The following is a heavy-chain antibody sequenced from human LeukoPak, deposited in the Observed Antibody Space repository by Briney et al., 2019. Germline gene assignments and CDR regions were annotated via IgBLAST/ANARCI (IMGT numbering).Heavy chain of an antibody. CDR2: IIPILGIA. V-gene: IGHV1-69*04. CDR1: GGTFSSYA. CDR3: ARGQRTTYGDYSS. J-gene: IGHJ5*02. D-gene: IGHD4-17*01. Sequence: SVKVSCKASGGTFSSYAISWVRQAPGQGLEWMGRIIPILGIANYAQKFQGRVTITADKSTSTAYMELSSLRSEDTAVYYCARGQRTTYGDYSSWGQGTLVTVSS.